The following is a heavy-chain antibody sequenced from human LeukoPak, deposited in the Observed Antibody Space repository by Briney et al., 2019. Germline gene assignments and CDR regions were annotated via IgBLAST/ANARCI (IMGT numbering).Heavy chain of an antibody. J-gene: IGHJ4*02. CDR3: ARGTLYSGWSYYFDY. Sequence: SETLSLTCSVSGGSISLSYYYWGWIRQPPGKALEWIGSVYYSGTTSYNPSLKSRVTISVDVSKNHFSLRLSSVTAADTAMYYCARGTLYSGWSYYFDYWGQGSQVTVSS. CDR1: GGSISLSYYY. V-gene: IGHV4-39*07. CDR2: VYYSGTT. D-gene: IGHD6-19*01.